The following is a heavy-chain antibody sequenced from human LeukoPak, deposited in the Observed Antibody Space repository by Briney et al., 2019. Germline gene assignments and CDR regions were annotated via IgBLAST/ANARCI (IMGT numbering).Heavy chain of an antibody. J-gene: IGHJ4*02. CDR3: ASDHVYQGY. CDR2: IKQDGSEK. Sequence: LPGGSLRLSCAASGFTFSSYWMSWVRQAPGKGLEWVANIKQDGSEKYYVASVTGRFTIFRDNAKNSLYLQMNSLRAEDTAVYYCASDHVYQGYWGQGTLVTVSS. D-gene: IGHD5/OR15-5a*01. CDR1: GFTFSSYW. V-gene: IGHV3-7*01.